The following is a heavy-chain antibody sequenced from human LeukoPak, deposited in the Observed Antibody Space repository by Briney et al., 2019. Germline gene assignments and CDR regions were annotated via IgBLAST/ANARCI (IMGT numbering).Heavy chain of an antibody. CDR1: GFTFSSYW. Sequence: PGGSLRLSCAASGFTFSSYWMHWVRQAPGKGLVWVSRINSDGSSTTYADSVKGRFTISRDSSKNTLSLQMNSLRVEDTAVYYCAKDNKRYSCDYWGQGTLVTVSS. V-gene: IGHV3-74*01. D-gene: IGHD5-18*01. CDR3: AKDNKRYSCDY. J-gene: IGHJ4*02. CDR2: INSDGSST.